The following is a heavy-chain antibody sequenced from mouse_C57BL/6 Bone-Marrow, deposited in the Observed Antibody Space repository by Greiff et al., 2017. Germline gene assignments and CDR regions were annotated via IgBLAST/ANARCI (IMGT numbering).Heavy chain of an antibody. V-gene: IGHV1-5*01. D-gene: IGHD4-1*01. CDR1: GYTFTSYW. CDR2: IYPGNSDT. Sequence: EVQLQQSGTVLARPGASVKMSCKTSGYTFTSYWMHWVKQRPGQGLEWIGAIYPGNSDTSYNQKFKGKAKLTAVTSASTAYMELSSLTNEDSAVYYCTIRTGRDFYWGQGTTLTVSS. J-gene: IGHJ2*01. CDR3: TIRTGRDFY.